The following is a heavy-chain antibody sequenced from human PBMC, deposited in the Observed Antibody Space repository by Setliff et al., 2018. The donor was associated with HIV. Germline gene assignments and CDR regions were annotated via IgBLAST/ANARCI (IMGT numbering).Heavy chain of an antibody. CDR2: INPNSVGT. CDR3: ARDPGYKSTWYGVFDI. J-gene: IGHJ3*02. V-gene: IGHV1-2*02. Sequence: ASVKVSCKASGYTFSDYYMHWVRQGPGQGLEWMGWINPNSVGTNYAQKFQGRVNMTRDTSISTTYMELSRLRSDDTAVYYCARDPGYKSTWYGVFDIWGQGTMVTVS. CDR1: GYTFSDYY. D-gene: IGHD6-13*01.